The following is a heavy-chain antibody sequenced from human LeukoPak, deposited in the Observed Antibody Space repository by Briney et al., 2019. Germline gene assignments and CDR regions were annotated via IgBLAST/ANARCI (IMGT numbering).Heavy chain of an antibody. D-gene: IGHD4-11*01. Sequence: GGSLRLSCAASGFTFSTYWMTWVRQAPGKGLEWVANIKQDGREKYFVDSVKGRFTISRDNDKNSLYLQMSSLRADDTAVYSCARGDYNNRINPPRYLDYWGQGTLVTVSS. CDR2: IKQDGREK. CDR1: GFTFSTYW. V-gene: IGHV3-7*05. CDR3: ARGDYNNRINPPRYLDY. J-gene: IGHJ4*02.